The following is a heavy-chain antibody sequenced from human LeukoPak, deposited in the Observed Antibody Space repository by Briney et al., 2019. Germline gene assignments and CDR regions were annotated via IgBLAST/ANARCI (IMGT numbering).Heavy chain of an antibody. V-gene: IGHV3-23*01. CDR3: VKDIQLST. J-gene: IGHJ3*01. Sequence: GGPLRLSCAASGFNFITAAMTWVRQAPAKGLEWVSFIGSSGGSTYYADSVKGRFTISRDNSNHTLSLQMNSLRVEDTAIYYCVKDIQLSTWGLGTMVTVSS. D-gene: IGHD5-24*01. CDR2: IGSSGGST. CDR1: GFNFITAA.